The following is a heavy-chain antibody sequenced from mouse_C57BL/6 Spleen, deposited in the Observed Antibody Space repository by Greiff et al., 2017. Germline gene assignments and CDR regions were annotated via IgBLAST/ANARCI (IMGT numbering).Heavy chain of an antibody. Sequence: VQLQQSGPELVKPGASVKISCKASGYAFSSSWMNWVKQRPGKGLEWIGRIYPGDGDTNYNGKFKGKATLTADKSSSTAYMQLSSLTSEDSAVYFCAIYYDYDGYAMDYWGQGTSVTVSS. CDR1: GYAFSSSW. CDR2: IYPGDGDT. CDR3: AIYYDYDGYAMDY. V-gene: IGHV1-82*01. D-gene: IGHD2-4*01. J-gene: IGHJ4*01.